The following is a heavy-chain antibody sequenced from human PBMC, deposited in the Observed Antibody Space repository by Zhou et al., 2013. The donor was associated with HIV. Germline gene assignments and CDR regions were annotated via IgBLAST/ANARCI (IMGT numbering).Heavy chain of an antibody. Sequence: QVQLVQSGAEVKKPGSSVKVSCKASGGTFSSYAISWVRQAPGQGLEWMGRIIPILGIANYAQKFQGRVTITTDESTSTAYMELSSLRSEDTAVYYCARGDNWNSHDYWGPGNPWVTVSS. CDR3: ARGDNWNSHDY. CDR1: GGTFSSYA. D-gene: IGHD1-7*01. CDR2: IIPILGIA. J-gene: IGHJ4*02. V-gene: IGHV1-69*04.